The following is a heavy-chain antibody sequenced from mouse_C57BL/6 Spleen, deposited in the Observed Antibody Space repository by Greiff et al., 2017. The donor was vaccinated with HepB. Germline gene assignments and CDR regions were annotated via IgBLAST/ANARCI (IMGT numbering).Heavy chain of an antibody. Sequence: EVQVVESGGGLVQPGGSIKLSCVASGFTFSNYWMNWVRQSPEKGLEWVAQIRLKSDNYATHYSESVKGRFTISSDDSKSSVYLQMNNLRAEDTGIYYCTANGSSLYWYFDVWGTGTTVTVSS. CDR3: TANGSSLYWYFDV. CDR1: GFTFSNYW. D-gene: IGHD1-1*01. J-gene: IGHJ1*03. CDR2: IRLKSDNYAT. V-gene: IGHV6-3*01.